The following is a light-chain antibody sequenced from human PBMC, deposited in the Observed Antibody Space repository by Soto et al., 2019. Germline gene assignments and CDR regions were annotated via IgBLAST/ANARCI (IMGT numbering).Light chain of an antibody. CDR1: QTISSRF. CDR3: QQYGSSPPRS. Sequence: EILLTQSPATQSDPPREGATLSCRASQTISSRFFACYQPTPVRAPRLLIDAASSRATSLPDMFSGRGSGKDFPLTITRLAPEDFAVYHWQQYGSSPPRSFGGGTKVDIK. J-gene: IGKJ4*01. V-gene: IGKV3D-20*01. CDR2: AAS.